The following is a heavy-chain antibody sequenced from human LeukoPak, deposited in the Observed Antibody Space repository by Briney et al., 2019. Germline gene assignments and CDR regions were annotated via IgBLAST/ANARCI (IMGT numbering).Heavy chain of an antibody. J-gene: IGHJ6*03. V-gene: IGHV3-30*02. Sequence: GGSLRLSCAASGFTFSSYPLNWVRQAPGKGLERVAFIRYDGSNKYYADSVKGRFTISRDNSKNTLYLQMNSLRAEDTAVYYCARPRAIFGVGRYYYYMDVWGKGTTVTVSS. CDR2: IRYDGSNK. D-gene: IGHD3-3*01. CDR1: GFTFSSYP. CDR3: ARPRAIFGVGRYYYYMDV.